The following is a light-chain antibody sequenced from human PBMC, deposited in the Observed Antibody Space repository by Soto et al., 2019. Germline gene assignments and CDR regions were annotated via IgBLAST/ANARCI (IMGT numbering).Light chain of an antibody. CDR3: QQYNNWWT. CDR2: GAS. V-gene: IGKV3-15*01. Sequence: EIVLTQSPGTLSLSPGERATLSCRASQSVSNNYLAWYQQKPGQAPRLLIHGASTRATGIPARFSGSGSGTEFTLTISSLQSEDFAVYYCQQYNNWWTFGQGTKVDI. CDR1: QSVSNN. J-gene: IGKJ1*01.